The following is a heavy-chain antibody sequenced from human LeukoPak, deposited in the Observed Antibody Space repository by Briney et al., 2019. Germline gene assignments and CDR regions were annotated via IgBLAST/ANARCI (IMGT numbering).Heavy chain of an antibody. J-gene: IGHJ6*02. CDR1: GFTLSHSW. CDR3: ARDSIWPRGMDV. CDR2: IRSKADGGTT. D-gene: IGHD2-21*01. V-gene: IGHV3-15*01. Sequence: GGSLRLSCGASGFTLSHSWMIGVRQAPGKGLEWVGRIRSKADGGTTDYAAPVKGRFTISRDNAKNSLYLQMNSLRAEDTAVYSCARDSIWPRGMDVCGQGATVTVSS.